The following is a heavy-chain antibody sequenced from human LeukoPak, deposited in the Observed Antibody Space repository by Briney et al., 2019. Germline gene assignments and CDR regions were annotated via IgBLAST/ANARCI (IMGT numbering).Heavy chain of an antibody. CDR2: IYTSGST. CDR1: GGSISSYY. CDR3: ARDKIIAVAGTGYYYMDV. Sequence: SETLSLTCTVSGGSISSYYWSWIRQPAGKGLEWIGRIYTSGSTNYNPSLKSRVTISVDTSKNQFSLKLSSVTAADTAVYYCARDKIIAVAGTGYYYMDVWGKGTTVTVSS. V-gene: IGHV4-4*07. D-gene: IGHD6-19*01. J-gene: IGHJ6*03.